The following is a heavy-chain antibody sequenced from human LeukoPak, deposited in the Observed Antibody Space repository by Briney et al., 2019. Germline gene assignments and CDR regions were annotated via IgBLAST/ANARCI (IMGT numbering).Heavy chain of an antibody. J-gene: IGHJ4*02. V-gene: IGHV3-43*02. D-gene: IGHD5-12*01. CDR1: GFTCDDYA. CDR2: ISGDGGDT. Sequence: PGGSLRLXCAASGFTCDDYAMHWVRQAPGKGLEWVCLISGDGGDTFYADSVKGRFTITRDNSKKSLYLQMNSLRTEDTAFYYCAKARGYSDFWGQGTLVTVSS. CDR3: AKARGYSDF.